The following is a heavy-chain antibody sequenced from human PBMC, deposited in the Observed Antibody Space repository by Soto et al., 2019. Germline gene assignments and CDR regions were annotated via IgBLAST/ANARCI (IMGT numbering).Heavy chain of an antibody. CDR1: GYTFTSYD. Sequence: QVQLVQSGAEVKKPGASVKVSCKASGYTFTSYDINWVRQATGQGLEWMGWMNPNSGNTGYAQKLQGRVTMTRNTSIRKAYMELSSLRSEDTAVYYCARRPGYSSSWYYYYYYMDVWGKGTTVTVSS. CDR3: ARRPGYSSSWYYYYYYMDV. D-gene: IGHD6-13*01. J-gene: IGHJ6*03. CDR2: MNPNSGNT. V-gene: IGHV1-8*01.